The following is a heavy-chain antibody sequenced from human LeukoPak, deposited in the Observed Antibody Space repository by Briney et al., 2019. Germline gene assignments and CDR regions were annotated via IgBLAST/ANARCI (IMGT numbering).Heavy chain of an antibody. D-gene: IGHD1-26*01. V-gene: IGHV3-30-3*01. CDR1: GFTVSSNY. Sequence: GGSLRLSCAASGFTVSSNYMSWVRQAPGKGLEWVAIISYDGTNKNCADSVKGRFTISRDNSKNTVYLEMNSLGLEDTAVYYCARDLSGRYSTDYWGQGTLVTVSS. CDR2: ISYDGTNK. CDR3: ARDLSGRYSTDY. J-gene: IGHJ4*02.